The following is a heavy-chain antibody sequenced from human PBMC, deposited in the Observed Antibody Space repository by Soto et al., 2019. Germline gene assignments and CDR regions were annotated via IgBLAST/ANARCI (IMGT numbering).Heavy chain of an antibody. J-gene: IGHJ6*02. CDR2: IIPIFGTA. D-gene: IGHD4-4*01. CDR1: GGTFSSYA. V-gene: IGHV1-69*01. Sequence: QVQLVQSGAEVKKPGSSVKVSCKASGGTFSSYAISWVRQAPGQGLEWMGGIIPIFGTANYAQKFQGRVTITPDESRSTAYMELRRLRSEDAAVYYCASEYSNYVMGSPPHNYYGMDVWGQGTTVTVSS. CDR3: ASEYSNYVMGSPPHNYYGMDV.